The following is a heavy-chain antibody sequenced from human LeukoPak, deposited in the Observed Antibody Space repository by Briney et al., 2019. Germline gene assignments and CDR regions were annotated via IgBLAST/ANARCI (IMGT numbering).Heavy chain of an antibody. CDR2: NIPIFGTA. CDR3: ESQYSGSYLAAFDI. J-gene: IGHJ3*02. Sequence: GASVKVSCKASGGTFSSYAISWVRQAPGHGLEWMGGNIPIFGTANYAQKCKGIVTMTADEYTSTAYMEVSSQRSEDTAVDYCESQYSGSYLAAFDIWGQGTMVTVSS. V-gene: IGHV1-69*13. D-gene: IGHD1-26*01. CDR1: GGTFSSYA.